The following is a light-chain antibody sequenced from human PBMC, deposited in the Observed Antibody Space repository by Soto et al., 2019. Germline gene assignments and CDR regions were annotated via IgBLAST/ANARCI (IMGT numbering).Light chain of an antibody. Sequence: EIVMTQSPATLSVSPGEGATLSCRASQFVSSNLAWYQQKPGQAPRLLIYGASTRATGIPARFSGSGSGTVFTLTISSLQSEDFAVYYCQQYNNWPPLTFGGGTKVEIK. CDR2: GAS. J-gene: IGKJ4*01. V-gene: IGKV3-15*01. CDR3: QQYNNWPPLT. CDR1: QFVSSN.